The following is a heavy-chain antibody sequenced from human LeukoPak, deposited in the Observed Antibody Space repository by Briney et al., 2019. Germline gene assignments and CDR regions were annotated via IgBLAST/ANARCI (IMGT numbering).Heavy chain of an antibody. Sequence: GASVKVSCKASGYTFNDHDMHWVLQAPGQGLEWMGRINPNSGGTTYAQKFQGRVTMTRDTSISTAYMELSRLTSDDTAEYYCARDWSGSYEQWGQGTLVSVSS. V-gene: IGHV1-2*06. CDR1: GYTFNDHD. CDR3: ARDWSGSYEQ. D-gene: IGHD1-26*01. J-gene: IGHJ4*02. CDR2: INPNSGGT.